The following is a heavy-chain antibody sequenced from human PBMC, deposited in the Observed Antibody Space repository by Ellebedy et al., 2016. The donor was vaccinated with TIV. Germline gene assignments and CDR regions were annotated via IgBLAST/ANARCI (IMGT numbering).Heavy chain of an antibody. CDR3: AKDSGYYYGSGSLPPI. J-gene: IGHJ4*02. V-gene: IGHV3-21*04. CDR1: GFTFSSYS. D-gene: IGHD3-10*01. CDR2: ISSSGSYI. Sequence: GESLKISXAASGFTFSSYSMNWVRQAPGKGLEWVSSISSSGSYIYYADSVKGRFTISRDNAKNTLYLQMNSLRAEDTAVYYCAKDSGYYYGSGSLPPIWGQGTLVTVSS.